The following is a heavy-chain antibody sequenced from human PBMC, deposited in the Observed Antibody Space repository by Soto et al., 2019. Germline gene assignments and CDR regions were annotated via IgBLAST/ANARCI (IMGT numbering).Heavy chain of an antibody. Sequence: SVKVSCKASGGTFSSYAISWVRQAPGQGLEWMGGIIPIFGTANYAQKFQGRVTITADESTSTAYMELSSLRSGDTAVYYCARDGRPWLVRGVPYYYGMDVWGQGTTVTVSS. J-gene: IGHJ6*02. CDR1: GGTFSSYA. CDR2: IIPIFGTA. D-gene: IGHD3-10*01. V-gene: IGHV1-69*13. CDR3: ARDGRPWLVRGVPYYYGMDV.